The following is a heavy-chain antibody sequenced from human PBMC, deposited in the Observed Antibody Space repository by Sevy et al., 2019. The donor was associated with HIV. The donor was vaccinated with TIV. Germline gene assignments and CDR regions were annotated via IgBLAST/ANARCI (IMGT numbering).Heavy chain of an antibody. J-gene: IGHJ4*02. Sequence: GGSLRLSCVASGFTFSSYSMNWVRQAPGKGLEWVSSINRTSSYITYADSVKCRFTISRDNAKKSLYLQMNSLRAEETAVYYCARVGVAGSMGDDYWGQGTLVTVSS. CDR3: ARVGVAGSMGDDY. V-gene: IGHV3-21*01. D-gene: IGHD6-19*01. CDR1: GFTFSSYS. CDR2: INRTSSYI.